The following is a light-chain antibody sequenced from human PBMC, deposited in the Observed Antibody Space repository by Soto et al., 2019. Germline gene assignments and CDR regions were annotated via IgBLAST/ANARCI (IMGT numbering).Light chain of an antibody. CDR2: DAS. CDR3: QQFHSFSRT. Sequence: DIQVTQSPSTLSASVGDRVTITCRASQSISSWLAWYQQKPGKAPNLLIYDASTLESGVPSRFSGSGSGTEFTLTISSLQPEDFATYYCQQFHSFSRTFGQGTKADI. J-gene: IGKJ1*01. CDR1: QSISSW. V-gene: IGKV1-5*01.